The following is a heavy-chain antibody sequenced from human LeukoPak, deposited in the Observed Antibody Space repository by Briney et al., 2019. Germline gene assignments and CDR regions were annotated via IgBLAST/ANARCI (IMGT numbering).Heavy chain of an antibody. J-gene: IGHJ3*02. D-gene: IGHD1-26*01. CDR3: ARAVYGSYLKGAFYI. CDR1: GYTFTGYY. CDR2: INPNSGGT. Sequence: ASVKVSCKASGYTFTGYYMHWVRQAPGQGLEWMGWINPNSGGTNYAQKFQGRVTMTRDTSFSTAYMELSRLRSDDTAVYYCARAVYGSYLKGAFYIWGQGTMVTVSS. V-gene: IGHV1-2*02.